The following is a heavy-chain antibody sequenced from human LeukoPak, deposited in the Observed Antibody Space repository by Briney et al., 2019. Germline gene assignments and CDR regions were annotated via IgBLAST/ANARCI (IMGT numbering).Heavy chain of an antibody. CDR1: GYTFTSHG. Sequence: ASVKVSCKASGYTFTSHGISWVRQAPGQGLEWMGWISTYNGNTNYAQKLQGRVTMTTDTSTSTAYMELRSLRSDDTAVYYCARGRVAAADPYYYYMDVWGKGTTVTISS. J-gene: IGHJ6*03. D-gene: IGHD6-13*01. V-gene: IGHV1-18*01. CDR2: ISTYNGNT. CDR3: ARGRVAAADPYYYYMDV.